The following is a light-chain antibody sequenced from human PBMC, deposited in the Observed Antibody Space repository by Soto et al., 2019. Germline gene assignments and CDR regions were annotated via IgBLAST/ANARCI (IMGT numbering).Light chain of an antibody. Sequence: IVMTQSPATLSVSPGESAPLSCRASQSVSSNLAWYQQKPGQAPRLLIYGASTRATGIPARFSGSGSGTEFTLTISSLKYEDFAVYYCQKYNDWPPWKFGQVTXV. J-gene: IGKJ1*01. CDR3: QKYNDWPPWK. V-gene: IGKV3-15*01. CDR1: QSVSSN. CDR2: GAS.